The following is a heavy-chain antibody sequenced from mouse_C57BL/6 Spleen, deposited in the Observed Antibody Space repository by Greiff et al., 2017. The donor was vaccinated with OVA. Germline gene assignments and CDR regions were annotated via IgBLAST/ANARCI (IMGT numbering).Heavy chain of an antibody. CDR1: GFTFSSYG. CDR2: ISSGGSYT. J-gene: IGHJ4*01. Sequence: EVNVVESGGDLVKPGGSLKLSCAASGFTFSSYGMSWVRQTPDKRLEWVATISSGGSYTYYPDSVKGRFTISRDNAKNTLYLQMSSLKSEDTAMYYCARHEGDYWGQGTSVTVSS. V-gene: IGHV5-6*01. CDR3: ARHEGDY.